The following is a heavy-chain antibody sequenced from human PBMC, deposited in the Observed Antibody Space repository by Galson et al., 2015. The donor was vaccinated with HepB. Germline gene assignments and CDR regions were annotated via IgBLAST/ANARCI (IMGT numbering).Heavy chain of an antibody. CDR1: GFTFSSYG. D-gene: IGHD3/OR15-3a*01. Sequence: SLRLSCAASGFTFSSYGMHWVRQAPGKGLEWVANIKQDGSEKYYVDSVKGRFTISRDNAKNSLFLQMNSLRAEDTAVYYCARDYGLVWLANFDSLGQGTLGTVSS. CDR2: IKQDGSEK. J-gene: IGHJ4*02. V-gene: IGHV3-7*01. CDR3: ARDYGLVWLANFDS.